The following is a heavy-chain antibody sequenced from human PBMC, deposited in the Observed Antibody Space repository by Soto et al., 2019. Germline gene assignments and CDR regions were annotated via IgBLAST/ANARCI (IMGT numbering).Heavy chain of an antibody. D-gene: IGHD4-17*01. CDR2: VIAYIGNT. CDR1: GYTFTSYG. CDR3: ARENGDYVTEILGYYYYGMDV. J-gene: IGHJ6*02. V-gene: IGHV1-18*01. Sequence: QVPLVQSGAEVKKPGASVKVSCKASGYTFTSYGISWVRQAPGQGLEWMGGVIAYIGNTKYAQKRQGRVTITTDTSTSTAYMELRSLRSDDTAVYYCARENGDYVTEILGYYYYGMDVWGQGTTVTVSS.